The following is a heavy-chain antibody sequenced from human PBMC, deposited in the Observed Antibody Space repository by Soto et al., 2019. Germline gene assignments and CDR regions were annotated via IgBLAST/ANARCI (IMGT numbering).Heavy chain of an antibody. CDR3: AKERAARGIDY. Sequence: EVQLLESGGGLVQPGGSLRLSCAASGFTFTNYAMSWVRQAPGKGLEWVSTISPSGRNTYYADSVKGRFTISRDNSENTLYLQMNSLRAEDTAIYYCAKERAARGIDYWGQGTLVTVSS. J-gene: IGHJ4*02. V-gene: IGHV3-23*01. CDR1: GFTFTNYA. CDR2: ISPSGRNT. D-gene: IGHD6-6*01.